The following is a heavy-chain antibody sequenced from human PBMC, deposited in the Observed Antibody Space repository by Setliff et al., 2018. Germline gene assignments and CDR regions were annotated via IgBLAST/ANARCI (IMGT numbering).Heavy chain of an antibody. Sequence: ASVKVSCKVSGYTLTELSMHWVRQAPGKGLEWMGGFDPEDGETIYAQKFQGRVTMTEDTSTDTAYMELSRLRSDDTAVYYCARDYYYYDSSGYYYANWYFDLWGRGTLVTVSS. CDR3: ARDYYYYDSSGYYYANWYFDL. CDR1: GYTLTELS. CDR2: FDPEDGET. D-gene: IGHD3-22*01. V-gene: IGHV1-24*01. J-gene: IGHJ2*01.